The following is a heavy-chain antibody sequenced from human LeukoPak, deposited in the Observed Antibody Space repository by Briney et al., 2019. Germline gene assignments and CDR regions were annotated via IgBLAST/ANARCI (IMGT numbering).Heavy chain of an antibody. CDR3: VKDGGRDTAAAYY. CDR2: ILRNSGSI. Sequence: GGSLRLSCAASGSTFDDYAMHWVRQAPGKGLEWVSGILRNSGSIGYADSVKGRFTISRDDAKNSLYLQMNSLRAEDTALYYCVKDGGRDTAAAYYWGQGTPVSVSS. V-gene: IGHV3-9*01. D-gene: IGHD6-13*01. J-gene: IGHJ4*02. CDR1: GSTFDDYA.